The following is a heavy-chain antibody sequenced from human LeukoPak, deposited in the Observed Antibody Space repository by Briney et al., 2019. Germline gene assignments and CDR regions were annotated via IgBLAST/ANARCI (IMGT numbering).Heavy chain of an antibody. CDR2: INPDGSST. CDR3: AGERYGTSASCYLDY. V-gene: IGHV3-74*01. J-gene: IGHJ4*02. D-gene: IGHD2-2*01. Sequence: GGSLRLSCAASGFTFSTYWTHWVRQAPGKGLVWVSRINPDGSSTSYADSVKGRFTISRDNAKNTLYLQMNSLRAEDTGVFYCAGERYGTSASCYLDYWGQGTLVTVSS. CDR1: GFTFSTYW.